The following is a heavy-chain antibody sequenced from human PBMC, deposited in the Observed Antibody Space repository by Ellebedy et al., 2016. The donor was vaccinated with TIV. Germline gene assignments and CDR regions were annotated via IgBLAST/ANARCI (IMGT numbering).Heavy chain of an antibody. CDR3: ARLGYSFGRYWYFDL. D-gene: IGHD5-18*01. Sequence: GESLKISCAASRFDISNDYMAWIRQGPGKGLEWVSYISSSGATIYSADAMKGRFTISRDNAKNSLYLQMNSLRDDDTATYYCARLGYSFGRYWYFDLWGRGTLVSVSS. CDR1: RFDISNDY. CDR2: ISSSGATI. V-gene: IGHV3-11*04. J-gene: IGHJ2*01.